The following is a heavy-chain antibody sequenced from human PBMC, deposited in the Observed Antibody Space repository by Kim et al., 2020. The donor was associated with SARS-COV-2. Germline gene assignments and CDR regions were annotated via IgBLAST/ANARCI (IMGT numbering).Heavy chain of an antibody. V-gene: IGHV3-74*01. CDR3: ARVVNGDYGGYFDL. D-gene: IGHD4-17*01. Sequence: ADSVKGRFTITRDNAKNTLYLQMNSLRAEDTAVYYCARVVNGDYGGYFDLWGRGTLVTVSS. J-gene: IGHJ2*01.